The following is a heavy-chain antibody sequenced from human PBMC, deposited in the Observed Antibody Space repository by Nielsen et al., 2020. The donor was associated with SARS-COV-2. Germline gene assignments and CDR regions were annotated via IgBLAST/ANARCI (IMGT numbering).Heavy chain of an antibody. Sequence: GESLKISCAASGFTFSGSAMHWVRQASGKGLEWVGRIRSKANSYATAYAASVKGRFTISRDDSKNTAYLQMNSLKTEDTAVYYCTRRTYSSTPYYCYMDVWGKGTTVTVSS. D-gene: IGHD6-13*01. J-gene: IGHJ6*03. CDR1: GFTFSGSA. CDR2: IRSKANSYAT. CDR3: TRRTYSSTPYYCYMDV. V-gene: IGHV3-73*01.